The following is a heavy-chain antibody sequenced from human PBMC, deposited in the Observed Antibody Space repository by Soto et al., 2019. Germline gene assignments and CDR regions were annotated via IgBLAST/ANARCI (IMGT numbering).Heavy chain of an antibody. Sequence: SVKVSCKASGGTFSSYTISWVRQAPGQGLEWMGRIIPILGIANYAQKFQGRVTITADNSKNTLYLQMNSLRAEDTAVYYCAKDVVDRGDNSWGQGTLVTVSS. CDR2: IIPILGIA. J-gene: IGHJ4*02. V-gene: IGHV1-69*04. CDR1: GGTFSSYT. CDR3: AKDVVDRGDNS. D-gene: IGHD2-21*01.